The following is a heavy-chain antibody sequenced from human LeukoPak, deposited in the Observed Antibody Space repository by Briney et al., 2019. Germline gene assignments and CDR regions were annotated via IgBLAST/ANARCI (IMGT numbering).Heavy chain of an antibody. J-gene: IGHJ4*02. D-gene: IGHD3-3*01. CDR2: IIPIFGTA. CDR3: ARDALDFWSDYHDY. CDR1: GGTFSSYA. Sequence: SVKVSCKASGGTFSSYAISWVRQAPGQGLEWMGRIIPIFGTANYAQKSQGRVTITTDESTSTAYMELSSLRSEDTAVYYCARDALDFWSDYHDYWGQGTLVTVSS. V-gene: IGHV1-69*05.